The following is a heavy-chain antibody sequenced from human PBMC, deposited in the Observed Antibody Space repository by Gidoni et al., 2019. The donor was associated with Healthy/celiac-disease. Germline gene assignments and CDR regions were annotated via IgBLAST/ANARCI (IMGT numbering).Heavy chain of an antibody. V-gene: IGHV4-34*01. CDR3: ATLKSSSWRWFDY. D-gene: IGHD6-13*01. J-gene: IGHJ4*02. CDR2: INHSGST. Sequence: QVQLQQWGAGLVKPSETLSLTCAVYVGSFSGYYWSWIRQPPGKGLEWIGEINHSGSTNYNPSLKSRVTISVDTSKNQFSLKLSSVTAADTAVYYCATLKSSSWRWFDYWGQGTLVTVSS. CDR1: VGSFSGYY.